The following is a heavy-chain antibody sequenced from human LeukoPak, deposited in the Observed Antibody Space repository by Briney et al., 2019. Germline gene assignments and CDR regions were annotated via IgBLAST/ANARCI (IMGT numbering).Heavy chain of an antibody. J-gene: IGHJ5*02. D-gene: IGHD3-22*01. CDR1: GFTFSSYS. V-gene: IGHV3-21*01. CDR3: ARDYDDSSGYNP. CDR2: ISSSSSYI. Sequence: GGSLRLSCAASGFTFSSYSMDWVRQAPGEGLEWVSSISSSSSYIYYADSVKGRFTISRDNAKNSLYLQMNSLRAEDTAVYYCARDYDDSSGYNPWGQGTLVTVSS.